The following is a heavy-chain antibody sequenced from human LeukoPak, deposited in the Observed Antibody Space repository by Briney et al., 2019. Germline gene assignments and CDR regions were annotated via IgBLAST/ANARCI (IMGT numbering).Heavy chain of an antibody. CDR2: INEDGSEK. V-gene: IGHV3-7*01. J-gene: IGHJ6*03. Sequence: AGGSLRLSCAASGFTLGSYWMIWVRQTPARGLEGVANINEDGSEKNYVDSVKRRYTIPSDKAKNSLYLQMNSLRVEDTAVYSCARGEAGYDATSHYYYYMDVWGKGTTVIVSS. CDR3: ARGEAGYDATSHYYYYMDV. D-gene: IGHD5-12*01. CDR1: GFTLGSYW.